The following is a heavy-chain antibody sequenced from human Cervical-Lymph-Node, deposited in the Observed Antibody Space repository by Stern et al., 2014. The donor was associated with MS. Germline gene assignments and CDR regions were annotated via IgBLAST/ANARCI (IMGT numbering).Heavy chain of an antibody. Sequence: QLQLQESGPGLVKPSQTLSLTCTVSGGSISSGGYYLSWIRQHPGKGLEWIGYIYYSGSTYYNPSLKSRVTISVDTSKNQFSLKLSSVTAADTAVYYCARDNGGDYDSSGRYFDLWGRGTLVTVSS. V-gene: IGHV4-31*03. J-gene: IGHJ2*01. D-gene: IGHD3-22*01. CDR2: IYYSGST. CDR1: GGSISSGGYY. CDR3: ARDNGGDYDSSGRYFDL.